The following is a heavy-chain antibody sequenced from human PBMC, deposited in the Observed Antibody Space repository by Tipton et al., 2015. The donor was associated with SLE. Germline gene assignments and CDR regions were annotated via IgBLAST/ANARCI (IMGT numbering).Heavy chain of an antibody. CDR2: INHSGST. V-gene: IGHV4-34*01. J-gene: IGHJ2*01. CDR1: GGSFSGYY. Sequence: LRLSCAVYGGSFSGYYWSWIRQPPGKGLEWIGEINHSGSTNYNPSLKSRVTISVDTSKNQFSLKLSSVTAADTAVYYCARARYFDLWGQGTLVTVSS. CDR3: ARARYFDL.